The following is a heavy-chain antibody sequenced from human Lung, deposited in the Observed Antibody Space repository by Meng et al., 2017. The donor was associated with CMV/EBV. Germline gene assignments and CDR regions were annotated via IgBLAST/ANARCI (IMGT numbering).Heavy chain of an antibody. J-gene: IGHJ4*02. V-gene: IGHV3-21*01. CDR3: ARDIGVIPPDIYCH. D-gene: IGHD2-2*02. CDR2: ISSSCSYI. Sequence: GGSLRLSCAASGFTFSSYSMNWVRQAPGKGLEWVSSISSSCSYIYYADSVKGRFTISRDNAKNSLYLQMNSLRAEDTAVYYCARDIGVIPPDIYCHCGQETXITVSS. CDR1: GFTFSSYS.